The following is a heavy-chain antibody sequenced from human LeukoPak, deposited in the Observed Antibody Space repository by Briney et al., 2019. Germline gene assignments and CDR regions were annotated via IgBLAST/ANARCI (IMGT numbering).Heavy chain of an antibody. CDR2: IIPIFGTA. D-gene: IGHD3-22*01. CDR3: ARGPRITMIGGSFDY. J-gene: IGHJ4*02. Sequence: SVKVSCKASGGTFSSYAISWVRQAPGQGLEWMGRIIPIFGTANYAQKFQGRVTITTDESTSTAYMELSSLRSEDTAVYYCARGPRITMIGGSFDYWGQGTLVTVS. V-gene: IGHV1-69*05. CDR1: GGTFSSYA.